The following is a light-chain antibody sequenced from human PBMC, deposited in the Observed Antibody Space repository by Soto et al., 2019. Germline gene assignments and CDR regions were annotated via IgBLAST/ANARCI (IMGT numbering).Light chain of an antibody. CDR2: ANT. CDR3: QSYDNCLSGRV. CDR1: SSNIGAGFD. V-gene: IGLV1-40*01. J-gene: IGLJ3*02. Sequence: QSVLTQPPSVSGAPGQRVTIPCTGSSSNIGAGFDVHWYQQLPGTAPKLLIYANTYRPSGVPDRFSGSNSDTSASLAITGLQAEDEADYSCQSYDNCLSGRVFGGGTKLTVL.